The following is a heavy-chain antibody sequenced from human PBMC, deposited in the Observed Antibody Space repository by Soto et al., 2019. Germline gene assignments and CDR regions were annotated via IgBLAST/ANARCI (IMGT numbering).Heavy chain of an antibody. D-gene: IGHD2-15*01. CDR2: GYHNGLT. Sequence: PDTLSLTGDVSGDSIGSNVWWSWVRQPPGKGLEWIGEGYHNGLTDYHPSLRGRATMSADMSKNQFSLRVTSVTDADTAIYYCARDAALPGEADRFDYWGQGALVTVSS. J-gene: IGHJ4*02. CDR3: ARDAALPGEADRFDY. CDR1: GDSIGSNVW. V-gene: IGHV4-4*03.